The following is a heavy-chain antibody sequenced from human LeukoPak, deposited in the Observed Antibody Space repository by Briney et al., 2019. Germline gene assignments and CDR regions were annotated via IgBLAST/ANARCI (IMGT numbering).Heavy chain of an antibody. V-gene: IGHV3-23*01. D-gene: IGHD2-21*01. J-gene: IGHJ3*01. CDR2: ISGSVDST. CDR3: AKDLVFNYGGSQWAFDV. Sequence: GGSLRLSCAASGFTFSSYAMSWVRQAPGKGLEWVSTISGSVDSTYYADSVKGRLTISRDSSNNTLYLQMNSLRAEDTAVYYCAKDLVFNYGGSQWAFDVWGQGTMVTVSS. CDR1: GFTFSSYA.